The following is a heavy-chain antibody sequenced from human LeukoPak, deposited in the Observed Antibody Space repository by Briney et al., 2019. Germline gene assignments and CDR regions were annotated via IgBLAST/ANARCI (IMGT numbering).Heavy chain of an antibody. Sequence: ASVKVSCKGSGYTFNSYLISWVRRVPGQGLEWMGWINGKSGVTFYAQQFQDRITVTRDTSISTMYLELNRLTSADTAICYCARDFDWGPDYWGPGTLVAVSS. D-gene: IGHD3-16*01. J-gene: IGHJ4*02. CDR2: INGKSGVT. CDR3: ARDFDWGPDY. CDR1: GYTFNSYL. V-gene: IGHV1-2*02.